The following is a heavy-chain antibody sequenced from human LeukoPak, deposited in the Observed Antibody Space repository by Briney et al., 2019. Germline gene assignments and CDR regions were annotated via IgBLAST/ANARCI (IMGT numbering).Heavy chain of an antibody. CDR2: ISSSSSTI. V-gene: IGHV3-48*01. J-gene: IGHJ4*02. CDR3: ASLYYYDSSGSVDY. Sequence: PGGSLRLSRAASGFTFSSYSMNWVRQAPGKGLEWVSYISSSSSTIYYADSVKGRFTISRDNAKNSLYLQMNSLRAEDTAVYYCASLYYYDSSGSVDYWGQGTLVTVSS. D-gene: IGHD3-22*01. CDR1: GFTFSSYS.